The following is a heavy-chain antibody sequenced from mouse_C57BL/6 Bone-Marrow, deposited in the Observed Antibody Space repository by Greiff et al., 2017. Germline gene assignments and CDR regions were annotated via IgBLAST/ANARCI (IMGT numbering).Heavy chain of an antibody. V-gene: IGHV1-7*01. J-gene: IGHJ3*01. CDR3: ARFVPQAWFAY. Sequence: VQLQQSGAELAKPGASVKLSCKASGYTFTSYWMHWVKQRPGQGLEWIGYITPSSGYTKSNQKFQDKATLTADKSSSTAYMQLSSLTYEDSAVYYCARFVPQAWFAYWGQGTLVTVSA. CDR2: ITPSSGYT. D-gene: IGHD3-2*02. CDR1: GYTFTSYW.